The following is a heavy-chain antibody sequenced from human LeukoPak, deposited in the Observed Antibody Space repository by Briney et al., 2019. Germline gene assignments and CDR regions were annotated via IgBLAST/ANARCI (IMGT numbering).Heavy chain of an antibody. CDR3: ASDYSDSSGYYSVDY. Sequence: SGPTLVNPTQTLTLTCTFSGFSLITSGVGVGWIRQPPGKALEWLALIYWNDDKRYSPSLRSRLTITKDTSKNQVVLTMTNMDPVDTATYYCASDYSDSSGYYSVDYWGQGTLVTVSS. CDR2: IYWNDDK. CDR1: GFSLITSGVG. J-gene: IGHJ4*02. D-gene: IGHD3-22*01. V-gene: IGHV2-5*01.